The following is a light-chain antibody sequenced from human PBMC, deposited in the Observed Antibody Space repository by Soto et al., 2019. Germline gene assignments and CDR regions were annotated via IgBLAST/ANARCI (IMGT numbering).Light chain of an antibody. J-gene: IGLJ1*01. Sequence: QSALTQPGSLSGSPGQSITISCTGTSSDIGGSKYVSWYQQHPGKAPKLMIYEVTYRPSGVSARFSGSKSGNTASLTVSGLQAEDEADYYCSSYTSSGTLYVFGTGTKVTVL. V-gene: IGLV2-14*01. CDR1: SSDIGGSKY. CDR3: SSYTSSGTLYV. CDR2: EVT.